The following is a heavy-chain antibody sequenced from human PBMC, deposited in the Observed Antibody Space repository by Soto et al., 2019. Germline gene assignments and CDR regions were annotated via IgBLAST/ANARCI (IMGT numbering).Heavy chain of an antibody. J-gene: IGHJ4*02. CDR1: GGSISNFY. Sequence: SETLSLTCTVSGGSISNFYRSWVRQPPGTGLEWVGNLYYSCNTNYNPSLKSRVTISVDASKNQVSLRLRSVTAADTAVYYCARVGGVAARTFDYWGQGTVVTVSS. V-gene: IGHV4-59*12. CDR2: LYYSCNT. CDR3: ARVGGVAARTFDY. D-gene: IGHD2-15*01.